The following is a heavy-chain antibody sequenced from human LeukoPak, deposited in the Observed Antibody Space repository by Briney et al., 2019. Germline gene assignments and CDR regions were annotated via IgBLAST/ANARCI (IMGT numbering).Heavy chain of an antibody. CDR1: GYTFTSHD. CDR2: MNPNSGNT. D-gene: IGHD3-22*01. Sequence: GASVKVSCKASGYTFTSHDINWVRQATGQGLEWMGWMNPNSGNTGYAQKFQGRVTMTRNTSISTAYMELSSLRSEDTAVYYCARASRYEDSSGPRWYYFDYWGQGTLVTVSS. CDR3: ARASRYEDSSGPRWYYFDY. J-gene: IGHJ4*02. V-gene: IGHV1-8*01.